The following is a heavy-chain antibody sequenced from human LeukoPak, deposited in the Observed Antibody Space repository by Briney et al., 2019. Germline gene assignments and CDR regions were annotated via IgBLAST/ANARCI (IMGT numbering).Heavy chain of an antibody. CDR1: GLTFSNYA. Sequence: GGSLRLSCAASGLTFSNYAMTWVRQAPGKGLEWVAAINGRAVSTHYSDSVRGRFTISRDNSKNTLYLHMNTLRSEDTAVYYCAKGSSGWTYYFDYWGQGTLVTVSS. D-gene: IGHD6-19*01. J-gene: IGHJ4*02. V-gene: IGHV3-23*01. CDR3: AKGSSGWTYYFDY. CDR2: INGRAVST.